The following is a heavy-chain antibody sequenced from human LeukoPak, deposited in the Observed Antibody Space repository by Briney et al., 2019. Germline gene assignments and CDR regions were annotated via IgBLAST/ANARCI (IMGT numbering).Heavy chain of an antibody. CDR1: GFTFSSHW. J-gene: IGHJ4*02. V-gene: IGHV3-48*01. CDR3: ARDVLLWFGELSGAASYYFDY. Sequence: GGSLRLSCAASGFTFSSHWVTWIRQAPGKGLEWVSYISSSGSTIYYADSVKGRFTISRDNSKNTLYLQMNSLRAEDTAVYYCARDVLLWFGELSGAASYYFDYWGQGTLVTVSS. CDR2: ISSSGSTI. D-gene: IGHD3-10*01.